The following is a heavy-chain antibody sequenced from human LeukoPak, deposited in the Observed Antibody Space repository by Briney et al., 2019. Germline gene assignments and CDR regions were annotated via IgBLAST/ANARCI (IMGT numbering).Heavy chain of an antibody. D-gene: IGHD2-21*02. CDR1: GGSITGHY. CDR2: VYDNGNT. V-gene: IGHV4-59*11. Sequence: SETLSLTCTVSGGSITGHYWTWVRQSPGKGLEWIGFVYDNGNTNYNSSLQSRVTMSVGTSTNQLSLKMTSVTAADTAIYYCARVFRGVVTSNWFDPWGQGTLVTVSS. CDR3: ARVFRGVVTSNWFDP. J-gene: IGHJ5*02.